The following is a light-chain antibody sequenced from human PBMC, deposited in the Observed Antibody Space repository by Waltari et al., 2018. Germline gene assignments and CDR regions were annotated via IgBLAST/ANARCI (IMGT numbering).Light chain of an antibody. CDR2: DVN. CDR3: CSFADSSASWV. CDR1: RSDVGTYDL. V-gene: IGLV2-23*02. J-gene: IGLJ3*02. Sequence: QSALTQPASVSGSPGQSITLSCTGTRSDVGTYDLVSWYQQHPGKAPKLMIHDVNKRPSGVSPRFSGSKSGNTASLTISGLQAEDEADYYCCSFADSSASWVFGGGTKLTVL.